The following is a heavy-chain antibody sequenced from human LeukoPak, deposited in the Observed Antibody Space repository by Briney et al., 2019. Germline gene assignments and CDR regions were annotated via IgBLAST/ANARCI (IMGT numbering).Heavy chain of an antibody. CDR3: AKDIRQVTVNWFDS. Sequence: AGGSLRLSCAASGFTFSSYAMSWVRQAPGKGLEWVAGISGRGSNTYYAGSVKGRFTVSRDISTNTLYLQMRDLRAEDTALYYCAKDIRQVTVNWFDSWGQGTLVTVSS. CDR2: ISGRGSNT. J-gene: IGHJ5*01. D-gene: IGHD2-21*02. CDR1: GFTFSSYA. V-gene: IGHV3-23*01.